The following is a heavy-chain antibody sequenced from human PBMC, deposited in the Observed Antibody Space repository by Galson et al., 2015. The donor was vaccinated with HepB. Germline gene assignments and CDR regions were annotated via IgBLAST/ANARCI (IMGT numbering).Heavy chain of an antibody. D-gene: IGHD5-18*01. Sequence: ETLSLTCAVYGGSFSGYYWSWIRQPPGKGLEWIGEINHSGSTNYNPSLKSRVTISVDTSKNQFSLKLSSVTAADTAVYYCARGRGQLWLRLDYWGQGTLVTVSS. CDR2: INHSGST. V-gene: IGHV4-34*01. J-gene: IGHJ4*02. CDR3: ARGRGQLWLRLDY. CDR1: GGSFSGYY.